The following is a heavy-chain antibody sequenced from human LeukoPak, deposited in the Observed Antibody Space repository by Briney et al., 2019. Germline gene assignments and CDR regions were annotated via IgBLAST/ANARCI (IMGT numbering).Heavy chain of an antibody. V-gene: IGHV1-2*02. J-gene: IGHJ5*02. CDR2: INPNSGGT. CDR3: ARGAAPGYDFWSGYYGGTNWFDP. CDR1: GYTFTGYY. D-gene: IGHD3-3*01. Sequence: GASVKVSCKASGYTFTGYYMHWVRQAPGQGLEWMGWINPNSGGTNYAQKFQGRVTMTRDTSISTAYMELSRLRSDDTAVYYCARGAAPGYDFWSGYYGGTNWFDPWGQGTLVTVSS.